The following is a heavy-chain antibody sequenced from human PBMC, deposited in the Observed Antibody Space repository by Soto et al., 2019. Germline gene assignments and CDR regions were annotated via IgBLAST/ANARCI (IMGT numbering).Heavy chain of an antibody. CDR3: AREGRYSSSSTYYYYSSGYHYPNYFDY. V-gene: IGHV1-69*13. Sequence: SVKVSCKASGGTFSSYAISWVRQAPGQGLEWMGGIIPIFGTANYAQKFQGRVTITADESTSTAYMELSSLRSEDTAVYYCAREGRYSSSSTYYYYSSGYHYPNYFDYWGQGTLVTVSS. D-gene: IGHD3-22*01. CDR2: IIPIFGTA. CDR1: GGTFSSYA. J-gene: IGHJ4*02.